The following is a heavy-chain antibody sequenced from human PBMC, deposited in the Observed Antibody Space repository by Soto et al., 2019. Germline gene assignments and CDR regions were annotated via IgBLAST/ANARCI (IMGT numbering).Heavy chain of an antibody. J-gene: IGHJ4*02. CDR3: ARDLEKGGGSEGFDY. CDR2: IDPKSGGT. V-gene: IGHV1-2*02. D-gene: IGHD1-26*01. Sequence: ASVKVSCKASGYTFTVYYMHWVRQAPGQGLEWMGWIDPKSGGTMYPQKFQGRVTMTWDTSISTAYMALTRLRSDDTAVYYCARDLEKGGGSEGFDYWGQGTLVTVSS. CDR1: GYTFTVYY.